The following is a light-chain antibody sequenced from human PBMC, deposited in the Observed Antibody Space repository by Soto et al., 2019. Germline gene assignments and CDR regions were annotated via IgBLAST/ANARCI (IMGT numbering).Light chain of an antibody. CDR1: QSFSSN. V-gene: IGKV3-15*01. Sequence: EVVMTQSPATLSVSPGERATLSCRASQSFSSNLAWYQQKPGQAPRLLIYGASTRATGIPARFSGSGSGTEFTLTISSLQSEDFAVYYCQQYNNWPQTFGQGSMVDIK. CDR2: GAS. J-gene: IGKJ1*01. CDR3: QQYNNWPQT.